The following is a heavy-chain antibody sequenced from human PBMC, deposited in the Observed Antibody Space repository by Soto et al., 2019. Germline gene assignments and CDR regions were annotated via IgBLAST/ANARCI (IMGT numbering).Heavy chain of an antibody. J-gene: IGHJ3*02. Sequence: EVQLLESGGGLVQPGGSLRLSCAASGFTFSSYAMSWVRQAPGKGLEWVSAISGSGSSTYYADSVKGRFTISRDNSKNTLYLQMNSLRAEDTAVYYCAKDRVLLWFGDPIPSRAFDIWGQGTMVTVSS. CDR3: AKDRVLLWFGDPIPSRAFDI. D-gene: IGHD3-10*01. CDR2: ISGSGSST. V-gene: IGHV3-23*01. CDR1: GFTFSSYA.